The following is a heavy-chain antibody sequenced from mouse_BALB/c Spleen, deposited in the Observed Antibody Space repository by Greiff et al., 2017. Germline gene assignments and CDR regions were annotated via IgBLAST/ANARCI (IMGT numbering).Heavy chain of an antibody. J-gene: IGHJ1*01. Sequence: EVQLQQSGPGLVKPSQSLSLTCTVTGYSITSDYAWNWIRQFPGNKLEWMGYISYSGSTSYNPSLKSRISITRDTSKNQFFLQLNSVTTEDTATYYCARNGYYHWYFDVWGAGTTVTVSS. CDR3: ARNGYYHWYFDV. CDR2: ISYSGST. V-gene: IGHV3-2*02. D-gene: IGHD2-3*01. CDR1: GYSITSDYA.